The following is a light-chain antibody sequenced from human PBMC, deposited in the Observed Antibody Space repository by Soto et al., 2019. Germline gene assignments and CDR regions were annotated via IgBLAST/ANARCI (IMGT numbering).Light chain of an antibody. CDR2: GAS. J-gene: IGKJ1*01. CDR1: QSVTSNF. Sequence: EILMTQSPATLSVSPGERATLSCRASQSVTSNFLAWYQQKPGQAPRLLIYGASSRATGIPDRFSGSGSGTDFTLTISRLEPEDFAVFYCQQYGSSPITFGQGTKVDIK. V-gene: IGKV3-20*01. CDR3: QQYGSSPIT.